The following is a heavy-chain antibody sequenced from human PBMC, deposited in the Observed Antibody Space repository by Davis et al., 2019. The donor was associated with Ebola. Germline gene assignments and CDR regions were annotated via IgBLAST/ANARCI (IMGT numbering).Heavy chain of an antibody. V-gene: IGHV1-18*01. CDR2: ISAYNGNT. J-gene: IGHJ4*02. CDR3: AIGILTGYSYYFDY. D-gene: IGHD3-9*01. CDR1: GYTFTSYG. Sequence: AASVKVSCKASGYTFTSYGIGWVRQAPGQGLEWMGWISAYNGNTNYAQKLQGRVTMTTDTSTSTAYMELRSLRSDDTAVYYCAIGILTGYSYYFDYWGQGTLVTVSS.